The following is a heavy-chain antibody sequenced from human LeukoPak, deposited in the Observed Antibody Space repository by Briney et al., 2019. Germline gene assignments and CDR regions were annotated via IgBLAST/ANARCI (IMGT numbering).Heavy chain of an antibody. J-gene: IGHJ4*02. CDR2: ISGSGGST. V-gene: IGHV3-23*01. CDR3: ARDRTRTTVQYYFDY. CDR1: GFTFSSYA. D-gene: IGHD4-17*01. Sequence: GGSLRLSCAASGFTFSSYAMSWVRQAPGKGLEWVSAISGSGGSTYYADSVKGRFTISRDNSKNTLYLQMNSLRAEDTAVYYCARDRTRTTVQYYFDYWGQGTLVTVSS.